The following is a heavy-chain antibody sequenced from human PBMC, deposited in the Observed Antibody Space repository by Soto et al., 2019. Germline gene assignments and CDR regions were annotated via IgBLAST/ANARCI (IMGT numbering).Heavy chain of an antibody. CDR2: IIPIFGTA. CDR3: ARGYDSSGSPLDYYYGMDV. V-gene: IGHV1-69*13. D-gene: IGHD3-22*01. CDR1: GGTFSSYA. Sequence: SVKVSCKASGGTFSSYAISWVRQAPGQGLEWMGGIIPIFGTANYAQKFQGRVTITADESTSTAYMELSSLRSEDTAVYYCARGYDSSGSPLDYYYGMDVWGQGTTVTVSS. J-gene: IGHJ6*02.